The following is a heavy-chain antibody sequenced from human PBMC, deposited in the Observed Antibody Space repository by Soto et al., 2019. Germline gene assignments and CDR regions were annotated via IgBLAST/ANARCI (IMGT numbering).Heavy chain of an antibody. CDR3: ARDGWELLGENYYYGMDV. CDR2: IIPIFGTA. D-gene: IGHD1-26*01. V-gene: IGHV1-69*01. J-gene: IGHJ6*02. Sequence: QVQLVQSGAEVKKPGSSVKVSCKASGGTFSSYAISWVRQAPGQGLEWMGGIIPIFGTANYAQKFQGRVTITADESTSTAYMELSSLRSEDTAVYYCARDGWELLGENYYYGMDVWGQGTTVTGSS. CDR1: GGTFSSYA.